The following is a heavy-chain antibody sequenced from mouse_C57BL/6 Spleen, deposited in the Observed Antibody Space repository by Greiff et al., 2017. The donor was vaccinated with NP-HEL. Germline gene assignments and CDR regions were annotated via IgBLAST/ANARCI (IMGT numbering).Heavy chain of an antibody. V-gene: IGHV1-69*01. CDR1: GYTFTSYW. Sequence: KESCKASGYTFTSYWMHWVKQSPGQGLEWIGEIDPSDSYTNYNQKFKGKSTLTVDKSSSTAYMQLSSLTSEDSAVYYCARSRSNGYFDVWGTGTTVTVSS. CDR2: IDPSDSYT. CDR3: ARSRSNGYFDV. D-gene: IGHD2-5*01. J-gene: IGHJ1*03.